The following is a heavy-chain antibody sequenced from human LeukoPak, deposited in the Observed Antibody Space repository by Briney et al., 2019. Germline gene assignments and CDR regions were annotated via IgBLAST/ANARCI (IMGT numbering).Heavy chain of an antibody. J-gene: IGHJ6*03. CDR3: ARGQDHYYYYMDV. CDR1: GGSFSGYY. V-gene: IGHV4-34*01. Sequence: PSETLSLTCAVYGGSFSGYYWSWIRQPPGKGLEWIGEINHSGSTNYNPSLKSRVTISVDTSKNQFSLKLSSVTAADTAVYYCARGQDHYYYYMDVWGKGTTVTVSS. CDR2: INHSGST.